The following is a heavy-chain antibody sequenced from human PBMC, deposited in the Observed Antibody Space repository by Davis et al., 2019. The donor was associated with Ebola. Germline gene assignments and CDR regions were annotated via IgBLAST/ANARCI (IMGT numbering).Heavy chain of an antibody. J-gene: IGHJ6*02. V-gene: IGHV4-39*07. CDR3: AKDLYSSGWYGPMDV. CDR2: IYYSGST. Sequence: MPSETLSLTCTVSGGSISSSSYYWGWIRQPPGKGLEWIGSIYYSGSTYYNPSLKSRVTISVDTSKNQFSLKLSSVTAADTAVYYCAKDLYSSGWYGPMDVWGQGTTVTVSS. CDR1: GGSISSSSYY. D-gene: IGHD6-19*01.